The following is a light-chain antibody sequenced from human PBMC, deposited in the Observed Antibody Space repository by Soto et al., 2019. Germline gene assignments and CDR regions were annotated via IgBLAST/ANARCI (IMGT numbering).Light chain of an antibody. V-gene: IGLV2-11*01. CDR1: SSDVGGYNY. Sequence: QSALTQPRSVSGSPGQSVTISCTGTSSDVGGYNYVSWYQHHPGRAPRLMIYDVTKRPSGVAARFSGSKSGNTASLTISVLQTEDEADYYCVSYVGTYAPVFGPGTKLTVL. CDR2: DVT. J-gene: IGLJ1*01. CDR3: VSYVGTYAPV.